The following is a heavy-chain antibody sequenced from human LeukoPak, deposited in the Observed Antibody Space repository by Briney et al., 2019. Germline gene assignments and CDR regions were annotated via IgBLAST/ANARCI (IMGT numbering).Heavy chain of an antibody. V-gene: IGHV3-21*01. Sequence: GGSLRLSCAASGFTFSSYSMTWVRQAPGKGLEWVSSISSSSSYIYYADSVKGRFTISRDNAKNSLYLQMNSLRAEDTAVYYCARDPVFRRPRSGWFDYWGQGTLVTVSS. J-gene: IGHJ4*02. D-gene: IGHD6-19*01. CDR2: ISSSSSYI. CDR3: ARDPVFRRPRSGWFDY. CDR1: GFTFSSYS.